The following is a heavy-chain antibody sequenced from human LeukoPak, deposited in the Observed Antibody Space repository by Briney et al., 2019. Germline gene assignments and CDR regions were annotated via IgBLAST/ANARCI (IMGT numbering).Heavy chain of an antibody. V-gene: IGHV4-39*07. Sequence: PSETLSLTCTVSGGSISSSSYYWGWIRQPPGKGLEWIGSIYYSGSTYYNPSLKSRVTISVDTSKNQFSLKLSSVTAADTAVYYCARWFRGGSYYWFDPWGQGTLVTVSS. D-gene: IGHD2-15*01. CDR1: GGSISSSSYY. CDR3: ARWFRGGSYYWFDP. CDR2: IYYSGST. J-gene: IGHJ5*02.